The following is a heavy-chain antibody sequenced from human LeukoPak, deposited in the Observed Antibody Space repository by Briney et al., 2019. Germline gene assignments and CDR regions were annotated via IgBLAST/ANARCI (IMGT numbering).Heavy chain of an antibody. J-gene: IGHJ4*02. CDR1: GFTFSSYA. D-gene: IGHD2-2*01. Sequence: QPGGSLRLSCVASGFTFSSYAMSWVRQAPGKGLEWVSGISGSGGSTYYADSVKGRFTISRDNSKNTLYLQMNSLRAEDTAVYYCAKDRGVYCSGTSCLGGFDYWGQGTLVTVSS. CDR2: ISGSGGST. CDR3: AKDRGVYCSGTSCLGGFDY. V-gene: IGHV3-23*01.